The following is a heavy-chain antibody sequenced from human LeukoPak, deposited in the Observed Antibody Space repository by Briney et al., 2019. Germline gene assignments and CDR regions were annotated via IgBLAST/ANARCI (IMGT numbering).Heavy chain of an antibody. D-gene: IGHD4-23*01. V-gene: IGHV3-21*01. CDR3: ARAFYGGKNYFDY. CDR2: ISSCSSYI. J-gene: IGHJ4*02. Sequence: GGSLRLSCAASGFTFSSYSMNWVRQAPGKGLEWVSSISSCSSYIYYADSVKGRFTISRDNAKNSLYLQMNSLRAEDTAVYYCARAFYGGKNYFDYWGQGTLVTVSS. CDR1: GFTFSSYS.